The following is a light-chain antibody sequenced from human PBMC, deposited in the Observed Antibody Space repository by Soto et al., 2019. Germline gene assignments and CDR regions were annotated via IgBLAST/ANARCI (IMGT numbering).Light chain of an antibody. CDR1: QSVSSSY. CDR2: GTS. CDR3: QQYATSPGT. J-gene: IGKJ1*01. V-gene: IGKV3-20*01. Sequence: IALTQSPGTLSLSPGERATLSCRASQSVSSSYLAWYQQKPGQAPRVLIYGTSIRATGIPDRFSGSGSGKYFTLTISRLEPEDFAVYYCQQYATSPGTFCQGTKVEIK.